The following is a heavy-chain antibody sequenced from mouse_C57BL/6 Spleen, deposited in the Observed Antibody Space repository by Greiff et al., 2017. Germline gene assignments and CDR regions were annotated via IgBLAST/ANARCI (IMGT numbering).Heavy chain of an antibody. CDR1: GYAFTNYL. Sequence: QVQLKESGAELVRPGTSVKVSCKASGYAFTNYLIEWVKQRPGQGLEWIGVINPGSGGTNYNEKFKGKATLTADKSSSTAYMQLSSLTSEDSAVYFWASTWDEGYFDYWGQGTTLTVSS. D-gene: IGHD4-1*01. CDR2: INPGSGGT. V-gene: IGHV1-54*01. J-gene: IGHJ2*01. CDR3: ASTWDEGYFDY.